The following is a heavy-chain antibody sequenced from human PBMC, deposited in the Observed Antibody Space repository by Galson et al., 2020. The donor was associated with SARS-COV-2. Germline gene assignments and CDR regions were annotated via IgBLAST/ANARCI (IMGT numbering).Heavy chain of an antibody. J-gene: IGHJ6*02. CDR3: ARDEGMRGAIYGRLYYGMDV. Sequence: NSGGSLRLSCAASGFPFSTYSMNWVRLAQGKGLEWVSSIRTSSSYTYHVDSVKGRFSISRNKPRNSLYLQMNSLRAEDTAVYYFARDEGMRGAIYGRLYYGMDVWGQGPTVAVSS. D-gene: IGHD5-18*01. V-gene: IGHV3-21*01. CDR2: IRTSSSYT. CDR1: GFPFSTYS.